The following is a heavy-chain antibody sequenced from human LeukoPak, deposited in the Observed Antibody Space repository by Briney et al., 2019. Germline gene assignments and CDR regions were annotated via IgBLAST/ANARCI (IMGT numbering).Heavy chain of an antibody. V-gene: IGHV3-21*01. CDR3: AREQFHASGYYYYMDV. CDR2: ISSSSSYI. D-gene: IGHD5-24*01. Sequence: GGSLRLSCAASGFTFSSYSMNWVRQAPGKGLEWVSSISSSSSYIYYADSVKGRFTISRDNAKNSLYLQMNSLRAEDTAVYYCAREQFHASGYYYYMDVWGKGTTVTVSS. J-gene: IGHJ6*03. CDR1: GFTFSSYS.